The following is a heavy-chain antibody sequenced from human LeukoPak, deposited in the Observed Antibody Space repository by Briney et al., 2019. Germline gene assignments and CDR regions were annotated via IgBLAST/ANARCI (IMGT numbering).Heavy chain of an antibody. CDR3: ARESPYDILTGYSGFDY. CDR2: ISSSSSYI. CDR1: GFTFSSYS. J-gene: IGHJ4*02. V-gene: IGHV3-21*01. D-gene: IGHD3-9*01. Sequence: GGSLRLSCAASGFTFSSYSMNWVRQAPGKGLEWVSSISSSSSYIYYADSVKGRFTISRDNAKNSLYLQMNSLRAEDTAVYYCARESPYDILTGYSGFDYWGQGTLVTVSS.